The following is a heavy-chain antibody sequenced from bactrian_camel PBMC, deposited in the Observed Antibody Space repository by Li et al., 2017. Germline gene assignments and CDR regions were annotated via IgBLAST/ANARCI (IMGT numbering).Heavy chain of an antibody. V-gene: IGHV3S55*01. Sequence: HVQLVESGGGSVQAGGSLRLSCAASGHTYSSYCMAWFRQAPGREREGVALIDSDGKTSYADSVKGRFTIYKDSAKNTLYLQMNSLKPEDTAVYYCAAEPYECYSGGAKGNVVIVSVDFGYWGQGTQVTVSS. CDR1: GHTYSSYC. J-gene: IGHJ6*01. CDR2: IDSDGKT. D-gene: IGHD3*01. CDR3: AAEPYECYSGGAKGNVVIVSVDFGY.